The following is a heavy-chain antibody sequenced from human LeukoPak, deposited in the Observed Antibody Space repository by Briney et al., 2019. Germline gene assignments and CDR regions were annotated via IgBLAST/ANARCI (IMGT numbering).Heavy chain of an antibody. Sequence: GGSLRLSCAASGFTFSSYAMHWVRQAPGKGLEWVAFIRYDGSNKYYADSVKGRFTISRDNSKNTLYLQMNSLRAEDTAVYYCAKGHYWAPGDYFDYWGQGTLVTVSS. CDR3: AKGHYWAPGDYFDY. CDR1: GFTFSSYA. J-gene: IGHJ4*02. V-gene: IGHV3-30*02. D-gene: IGHD2-8*02. CDR2: IRYDGSNK.